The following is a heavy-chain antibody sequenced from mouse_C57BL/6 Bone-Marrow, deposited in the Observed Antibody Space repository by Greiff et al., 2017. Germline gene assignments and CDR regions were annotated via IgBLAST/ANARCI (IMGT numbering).Heavy chain of an antibody. J-gene: IGHJ3*01. CDR1: GYTFTSYW. Sequence: VQLQQPGAELVKPGASVKLSCKASGYTFTSYWMHWVKQRPGQGLEWIGMIHPNSGSTNYNEKFKSKATLTVDKSSSTAYMQLSSLTSEDCAVYYCARESYYYVFAYWGQGTLVTVSA. D-gene: IGHD1-1*01. CDR3: ARESYYYVFAY. V-gene: IGHV1-64*01. CDR2: IHPNSGST.